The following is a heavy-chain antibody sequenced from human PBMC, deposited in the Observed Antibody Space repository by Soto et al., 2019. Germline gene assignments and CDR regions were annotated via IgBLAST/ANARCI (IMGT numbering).Heavy chain of an antibody. CDR2: INPSGSST. Sequence: RFEWMGIINPSGSSTSYAQKFHGRVTMTRDTSTSTFYMELSSLRSEDTAVYYCTRGGTYHDILTGYGMDVWGQGTTVTVSS. D-gene: IGHD3-9*01. J-gene: IGHJ6*02. V-gene: IGHV1-46*01. CDR3: TRGGTYHDILTGYGMDV.